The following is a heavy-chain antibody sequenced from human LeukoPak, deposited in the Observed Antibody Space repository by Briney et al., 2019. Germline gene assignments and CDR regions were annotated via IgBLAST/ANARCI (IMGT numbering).Heavy chain of an antibody. J-gene: IGHJ2*01. Sequence: SETLSLTCTVSGGSISSYYWSWIRQPPGKGLEWIGYIYYSGSTNYNPSLKSRVTISVDTSKNQFSLKLSSVTAADTAVYYCAREREGYFDLWGRGTLVTVSS. CDR2: IYYSGST. CDR1: GGSISSYY. V-gene: IGHV4-59*01. CDR3: AREREGYFDL.